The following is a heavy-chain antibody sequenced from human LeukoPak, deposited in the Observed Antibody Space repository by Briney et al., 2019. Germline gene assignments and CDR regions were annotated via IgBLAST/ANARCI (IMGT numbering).Heavy chain of an antibody. Sequence: GGSLRLSCEASGFTFSSYWMHWVRQAPGKGLEWVAVIWYDGSNKYYADSVKGRFTISRDNSKNTLYLQMNSLRAEDTAVYYCARPTAPMYYDILTGYYVGLNAFDIWGQGTMVTVSS. D-gene: IGHD3-9*01. J-gene: IGHJ3*02. V-gene: IGHV3-33*08. CDR2: IWYDGSNK. CDR3: ARPTAPMYYDILTGYYVGLNAFDI. CDR1: GFTFSSYW.